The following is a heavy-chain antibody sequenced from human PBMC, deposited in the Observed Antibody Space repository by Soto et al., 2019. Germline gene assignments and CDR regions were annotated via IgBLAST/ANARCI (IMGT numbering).Heavy chain of an antibody. CDR3: AGMFLFGVLLFAY. CDR1: DDSITSGAYY. V-gene: IGHV4-39*01. CDR2: IQYRGCT. Sequence: HLQLQESGPGLVKPSETLSLTCTVSDDSITSGAYYWGLIRQPPGKGLEWIGTIQYRGCTYYNPSLKSPLTMSLDTSKNPYLLRLSSFPAADPAVYFCAGMFLFGVLLFAYWGPGTLVTVSS. D-gene: IGHD3-10*02. J-gene: IGHJ4*02.